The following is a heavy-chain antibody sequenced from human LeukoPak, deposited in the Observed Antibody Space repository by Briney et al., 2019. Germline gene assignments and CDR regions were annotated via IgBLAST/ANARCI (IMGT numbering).Heavy chain of an antibody. D-gene: IGHD2-2*01. Sequence: GGSLRLSCAASGFTFSSYSMNWVRQAPGKGLEWVSSISSSSSYIYYADSVKGRFTISRDNAKNSVYLQMNSLRAEDTAVYYCAREVLNPQLYGYWGQGTLVTVSS. CDR1: GFTFSSYS. J-gene: IGHJ4*02. CDR3: AREVLNPQLYGY. CDR2: ISSSSSYI. V-gene: IGHV3-21*01.